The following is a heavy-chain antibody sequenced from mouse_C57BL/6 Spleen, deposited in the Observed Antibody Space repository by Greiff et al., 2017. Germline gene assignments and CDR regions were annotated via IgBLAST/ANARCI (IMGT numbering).Heavy chain of an antibody. D-gene: IGHD2-13*01. Sequence: QVQLQQSGAELVKPGASVKLSCKASGYTFTEYTIHWVKQRSGQGLEWIGWFYPGSGSIKYNEKFKDKATLTADKSSSTVYMELSRLTSEDSAVYFCARHEEHHDSDGDWYFEVWGTGTTVTVSS. V-gene: IGHV1-62-2*01. CDR2: FYPGSGSI. J-gene: IGHJ1*03. CDR3: ARHEEHHDSDGDWYFEV. CDR1: GYTFTEYT.